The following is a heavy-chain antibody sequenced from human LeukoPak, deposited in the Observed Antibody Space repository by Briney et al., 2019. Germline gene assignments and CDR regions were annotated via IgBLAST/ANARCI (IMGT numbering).Heavy chain of an antibody. CDR2: ISSSSSTI. CDR3: ARDILTGSQSRFQH. V-gene: IGHV3-48*04. D-gene: IGHD3-9*01. Sequence: PGGALRLSCADSGFTFSRYSMTWVRQALGKGRERGSYISSSSSTIYYADSVKGRFTISRDNAKNSLYLQMNSLRAEDTGVYYCARDILTGSQSRFQHWGQGTLVTVSS. J-gene: IGHJ1*01. CDR1: GFTFSRYS.